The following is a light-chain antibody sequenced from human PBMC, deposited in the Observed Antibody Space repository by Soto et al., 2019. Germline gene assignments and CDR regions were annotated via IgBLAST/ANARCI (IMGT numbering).Light chain of an antibody. Sequence: EIVMTQSPATLSVSPGERATLSCRASQSVSSNLAWYQQKPGQAPRLLIYGASTRATGIPARFSGSGSGTEFTLTISSLQSEDFAVYYCQQYNNWQTF. CDR3: QQYNNWQT. V-gene: IGKV3-15*01. CDR1: QSVSSN. J-gene: IGKJ1*01. CDR2: GAS.